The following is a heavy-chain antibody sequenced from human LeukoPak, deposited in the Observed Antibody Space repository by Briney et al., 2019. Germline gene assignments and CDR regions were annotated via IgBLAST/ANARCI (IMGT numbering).Heavy chain of an antibody. D-gene: IGHD5-18*01. Sequence: SVKVSCKASGGTSSSYAISWVRQAPGQGLEWMGGIIPIFGTANYAQKFQGRVTITADESTSTAYMELSSLRSEDTAVYYCAAEMDTAMALDYWGQGTLVTVSS. CDR1: GGTSSSYA. J-gene: IGHJ4*02. CDR3: AAEMDTAMALDY. CDR2: IIPIFGTA. V-gene: IGHV1-69*13.